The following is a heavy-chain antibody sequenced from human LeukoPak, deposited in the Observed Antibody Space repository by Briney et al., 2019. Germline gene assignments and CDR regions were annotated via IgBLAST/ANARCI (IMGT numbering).Heavy chain of an antibody. Sequence: SETLSLTCTVSGGSFSSGRYFWTWIRQPPGKGLEWIGYIYYSRSTNYNPSLKSRVTISLDTSKNQFSLKLHTVTAADTAVYYCTGGSYGDYVVVDALEIWGQGTTVTVSS. CDR2: IYYSRST. J-gene: IGHJ3*02. CDR3: TGGSYGDYVVVDALEI. CDR1: GGSFSSGRYF. D-gene: IGHD4-17*01. V-gene: IGHV4-61*01.